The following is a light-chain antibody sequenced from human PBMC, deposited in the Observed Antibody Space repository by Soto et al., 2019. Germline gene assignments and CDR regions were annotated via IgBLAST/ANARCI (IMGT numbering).Light chain of an antibody. J-gene: IGKJ1*01. V-gene: IGKV3-20*01. Sequence: EIVLTQSPGTLSLSPGERATLSCRTSQSVSSSYLAWYQQKPGKAPRLLIYGASSRAAGIPARFSGSGSGTDFTLTISRLEPEDCAVYYGQQYGSSPTWTFGQETKVEIK. CDR2: GAS. CDR3: QQYGSSPTWT. CDR1: QSVSSSY.